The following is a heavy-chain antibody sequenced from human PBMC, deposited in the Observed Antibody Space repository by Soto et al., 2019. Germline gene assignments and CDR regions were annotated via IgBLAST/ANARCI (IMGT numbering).Heavy chain of an antibody. CDR2: IIPILGIA. D-gene: IGHD6-19*01. CDR3: ASGAAVAGRPNYFDC. Sequence: QLVQSGAEVKKPGSSVKVSCKASGGTFSSYTINWVRQAPGQGLEWMGRIIPILGIANYAQKFQGRVTITADKSTSTAYMELSSLSSDDTAIYYCASGAAVAGRPNYFDCWGQGTLVTVSS. V-gene: IGHV1-69*02. J-gene: IGHJ4*02. CDR1: GGTFSSYT.